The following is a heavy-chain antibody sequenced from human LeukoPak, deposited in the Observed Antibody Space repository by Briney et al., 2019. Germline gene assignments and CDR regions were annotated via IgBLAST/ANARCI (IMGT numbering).Heavy chain of an antibody. CDR3: ARSRDGYNHFYYYYYMDV. Sequence: SVKVSCKASGGTFSSYAISWVRQAPGQGLEWMGGIIPIFGTANYAQKFQGRVTITADESTSTAYMELSSLRSEDTAVYYCARSRDGYNHFYYYYYMDVWGKGTTVTVSS. CDR1: GGTFSSYA. D-gene: IGHD5-24*01. CDR2: IIPIFGTA. J-gene: IGHJ6*03. V-gene: IGHV1-69*01.